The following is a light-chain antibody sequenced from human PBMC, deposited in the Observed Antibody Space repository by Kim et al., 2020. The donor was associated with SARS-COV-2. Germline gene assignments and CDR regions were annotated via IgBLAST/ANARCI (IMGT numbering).Light chain of an antibody. CDR3: QAWDSSTYV. J-gene: IGLJ1*01. Sequence: SYELTQPPSVSVLPGQTASITCSGDKLGDKYACWYQQTPGQSPVLVIYQDSKRPSGIPARFSGSNSGNTATLTIRGTQAMDEADYYCQAWDSSTYVFGTGTKVTVL. CDR1: KLGDKY. CDR2: QDS. V-gene: IGLV3-1*01.